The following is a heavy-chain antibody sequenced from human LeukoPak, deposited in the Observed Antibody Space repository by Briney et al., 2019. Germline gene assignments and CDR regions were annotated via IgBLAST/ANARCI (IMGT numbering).Heavy chain of an antibody. Sequence: ASVKVSCKASGYTFTNYGITWVRQAPGQGLEWMGWIDSWNGHTKYGQKFQGRVIMTTDTSTTTTYMEIRSLRSDDTAVYYCARGPLVGYCSGGSCHNWFDPWGQGTLVTVSS. CDR1: GYTFTNYG. V-gene: IGHV1-18*01. CDR2: IDSWNGHT. J-gene: IGHJ5*02. D-gene: IGHD2-15*01. CDR3: ARGPLVGYCSGGSCHNWFDP.